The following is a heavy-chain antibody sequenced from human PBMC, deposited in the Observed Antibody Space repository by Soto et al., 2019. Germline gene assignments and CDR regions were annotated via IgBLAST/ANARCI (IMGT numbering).Heavy chain of an antibody. CDR1: GYTFTSYD. CDR2: MNPNSGNT. CDR3: AGVMMGITGTRNGIWFHP. V-gene: IGHV1-8*01. D-gene: IGHD1-7*01. J-gene: IGHJ5*02. Sequence: ASVKVSCKASGYTFTSYDINWVRQATGQGLEWMGWMNPNSGNTGYAQKFQGRVTMTRNTSISTAYMELSSLRSEDTAVYYCAGVMMGITGTRNGIWFHPWGQGTLVSVSS.